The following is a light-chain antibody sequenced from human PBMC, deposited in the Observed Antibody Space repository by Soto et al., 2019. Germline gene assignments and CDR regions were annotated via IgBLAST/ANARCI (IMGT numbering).Light chain of an antibody. CDR2: LGS. CDR1: QSLLHSNGYNY. J-gene: IGKJ1*01. Sequence: DIVMTQSPLSLPVTPGEPASISCRSSQSLLHSNGYNYLDWYLQKPGQSPQLXSYLGSNRASGVPDRFSGSGSGTDVTLKISRVEAEDVGVYYCMQALQTPPTFGQGTKVDIK. CDR3: MQALQTPPT. V-gene: IGKV2-28*01.